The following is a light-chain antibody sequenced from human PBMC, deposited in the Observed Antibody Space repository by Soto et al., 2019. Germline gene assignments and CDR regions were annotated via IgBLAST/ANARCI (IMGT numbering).Light chain of an antibody. J-gene: IGLJ1*01. CDR1: SSDIGSYNH. Sequence: QSVLTLPASVSGSPGQSITISCSGTSSDIGSYNHVAWYQQFPGKSPKLMIYAVSDRPPGVSDRFSGSKSGITASLTISGLPTEDEADYYCSSYTDRQSYLFGPGTKATVL. CDR2: AVS. V-gene: IGLV2-14*03. CDR3: SSYTDRQSYL.